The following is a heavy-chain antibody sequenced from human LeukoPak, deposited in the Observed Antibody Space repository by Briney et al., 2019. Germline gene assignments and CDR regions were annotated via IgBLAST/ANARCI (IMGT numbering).Heavy chain of an antibody. CDR2: ISSSSSYI. Sequence: PGGSLRLSCAASGFTFSSYSMNWVRQAPGKGLEWVSSISSSSSYIYYADSVKGRFTISRDNSKNTLYLQMNSLRAEDTAVYYCAKNEVGSGWYQLDYWGQGTLVTVSS. J-gene: IGHJ4*02. CDR1: GFTFSSYS. D-gene: IGHD6-19*01. CDR3: AKNEVGSGWYQLDY. V-gene: IGHV3-21*04.